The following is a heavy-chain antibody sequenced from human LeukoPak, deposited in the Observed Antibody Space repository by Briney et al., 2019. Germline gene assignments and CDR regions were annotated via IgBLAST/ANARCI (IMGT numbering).Heavy chain of an antibody. CDR1: GGPISIYY. V-gene: IGHV4-59*01. CDR2: VHYSGTS. Sequence: SETLSLTCTVSGGPISIYYWSWIRQPPTKGLEWIGYVHYSGTSNYNPSLKSRVTISADTSKNHFSLKLSSVTAADTAVYYCARLGGRLSSNFDFWGQGTLVTVSS. J-gene: IGHJ4*02. CDR3: ARLGGRLSSNFDF. D-gene: IGHD3-16*01.